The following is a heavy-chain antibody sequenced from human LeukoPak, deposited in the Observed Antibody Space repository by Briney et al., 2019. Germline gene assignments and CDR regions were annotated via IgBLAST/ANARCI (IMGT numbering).Heavy chain of an antibody. D-gene: IGHD2-2*02. CDR2: IYSGGST. CDR3: ARSPGLVPAAIRVWFDY. J-gene: IGHJ4*02. CDR1: GFTVSSNY. Sequence: GGSLRLSCAASGFTVSSNYMSWVRQAPGKGLEWVSVIYSGGSTYYADSVKGRFTISRGNSKNTLYLQMNSLRAEDTAVYYCARSPGLVPAAIRVWFDYWGQGTLVTVSS. V-gene: IGHV3-53*01.